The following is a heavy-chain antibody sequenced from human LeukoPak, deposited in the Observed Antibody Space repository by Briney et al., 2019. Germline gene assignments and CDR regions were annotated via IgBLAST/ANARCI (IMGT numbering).Heavy chain of an antibody. V-gene: IGHV4-39*01. CDR2: VCYRGNT. CDR1: GASVSSISYY. Sequence: SETLSLTCTVSGASVSSISYYWGWIRQPPGKAFEWIGTVCYRGNTYYNPTLRGRVTISLDTSKSQFSLKVTSVTAADTAVYYCVRRRDCTSSSCYSGYFDPWGQGTQVTVSS. D-gene: IGHD2-2*01. J-gene: IGHJ5*02. CDR3: VRRRDCTSSSCYSGYFDP.